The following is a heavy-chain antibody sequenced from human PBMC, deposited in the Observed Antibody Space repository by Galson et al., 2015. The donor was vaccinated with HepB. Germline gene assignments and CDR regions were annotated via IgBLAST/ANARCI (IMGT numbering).Heavy chain of an antibody. Sequence: TLSLTCTVSGGSISSGGYYWSWIRQHPGKGLEWIGYIYYSGSTYYNPSLKSRVTISVDTSKNQFSLKLSSVTAADTAVYYCARAEGRGYYYGSGSYYNHFDYWGQGTLVTVSS. V-gene: IGHV4-31*03. CDR3: ARAEGRGYYYGSGSYYNHFDY. CDR2: IYYSGST. D-gene: IGHD3-10*01. CDR1: GGSISSGGYY. J-gene: IGHJ4*02.